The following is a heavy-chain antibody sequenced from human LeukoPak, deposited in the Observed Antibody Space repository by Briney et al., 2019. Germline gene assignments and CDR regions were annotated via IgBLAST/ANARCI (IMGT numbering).Heavy chain of an antibody. CDR1: GFTFSSYA. Sequence: GRSLRLSCAASGFTFSSYAMHWVRQAPGKGLEWVAVISYDGSNKYYADSVKGRFTISRDNSKNTLYLQMNSLRAEDTAVYYCARGRDLDYYMDVWGKGTTVTVSS. J-gene: IGHJ6*03. CDR3: ARGRDLDYYMDV. V-gene: IGHV3-30*01. CDR2: ISYDGSNK.